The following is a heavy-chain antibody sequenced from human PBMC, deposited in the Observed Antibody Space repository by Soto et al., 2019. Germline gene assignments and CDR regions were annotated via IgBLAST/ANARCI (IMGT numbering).Heavy chain of an antibody. CDR2: ISTGGAYM. CDR1: GFTFRNYN. V-gene: IGHV3-21*06. Sequence: EVQLVESGGGLVKAGGSLRLFCTASGFTFRNYNMNWVRQAPGKGLEWVSSISTGGAYMFYADSVKGRFTISRDNAQNSLFLQIDSPRAEDTAVYYCARDIASPGGDYFDSWGQGTLDTVSS. D-gene: IGHD2-21*01. CDR3: ARDIASPGGDYFDS. J-gene: IGHJ4*02.